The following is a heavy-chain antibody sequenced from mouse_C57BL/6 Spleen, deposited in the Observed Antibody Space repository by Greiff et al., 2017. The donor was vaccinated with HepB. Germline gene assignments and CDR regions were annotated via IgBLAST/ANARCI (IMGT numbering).Heavy chain of an antibody. J-gene: IGHJ2*01. CDR2: IDPSDSYT. CDR3: ARSSTTVVAPDY. V-gene: IGHV1-50*01. Sequence: QVQLQQSGAELVKPGASVKLSCKASGYTFTSYWMQWVKQRPGQGLEWIGEIDPSDSYTNYNQKFKGKATLTVDTSSSTAYMQLSSLTSEDSAVYYCARSSTTVVAPDYWGQGTTLTVSS. CDR1: GYTFTSYW. D-gene: IGHD1-1*01.